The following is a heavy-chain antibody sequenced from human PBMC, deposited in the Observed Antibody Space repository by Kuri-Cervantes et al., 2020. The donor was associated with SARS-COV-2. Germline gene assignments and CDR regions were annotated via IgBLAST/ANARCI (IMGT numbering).Heavy chain of an antibody. J-gene: IGHJ6*03. CDR2: IIPIFGTA. Sequence: SVKVSCKASGGTFSSYAISWVRQAPGQGLEWMGRIIPIFGTANYAQKFQGRVTITADESTSTAYMGLSSLRSEDTAVYYCARLGYCSGGSCYDYYYYVDVWGKGTTVTVSS. CDR3: ARLGYCSGGSCYDYYYYVDV. V-gene: IGHV1-69*13. D-gene: IGHD2-15*01. CDR1: GGTFSSYA.